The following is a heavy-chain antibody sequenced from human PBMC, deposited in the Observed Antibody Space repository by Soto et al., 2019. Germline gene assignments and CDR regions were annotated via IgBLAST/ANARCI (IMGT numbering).Heavy chain of an antibody. CDR1: GFTVSSNY. D-gene: IGHD3-10*01. CDR2: IYSGGST. V-gene: IGHV3-66*01. J-gene: IGHJ5*02. CDR3: ASGLLLWFGEFAP. Sequence: VQLVESGGGLVQPGGSLRLSCAASGFTVSSNYMSWVRQAPGKGLEWVSVIYSGGSTYYADSVKGRFTISRDNSKNTLYLQMNSLRAEDTAVYYCASGLLLWFGEFAPWGQGTLVTVSS.